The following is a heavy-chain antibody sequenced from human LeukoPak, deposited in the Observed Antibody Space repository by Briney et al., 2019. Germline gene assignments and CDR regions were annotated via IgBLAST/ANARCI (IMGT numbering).Heavy chain of an antibody. Sequence: PSQTLSLTCTVSGGSISSGGYYWSWIRQHPGTGLEWIGYISYSGSTYYNPSLKSRITISVDTSKNQFSLKLSSVTAADTAVYYCARGRFGELDREYFDYWGQGTLVTVSS. V-gene: IGHV4-31*03. D-gene: IGHD3-10*01. CDR3: ARGRFGELDREYFDY. J-gene: IGHJ4*02. CDR1: GGSISSGGYY. CDR2: ISYSGST.